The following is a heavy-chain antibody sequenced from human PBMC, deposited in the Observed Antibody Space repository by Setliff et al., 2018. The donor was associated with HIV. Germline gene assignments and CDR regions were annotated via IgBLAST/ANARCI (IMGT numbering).Heavy chain of an antibody. CDR1: GRSFSGYY. D-gene: IGHD2-15*01. J-gene: IGHJ6*02. CDR3: ASLGYCSGVRCYQPSYYYYGLDV. V-gene: IGHV4-34*01. Sequence: SETLSLTCAVYGRSFSGYYWSWIRQPPGKGLEWIGEINHSGSTNYNASLKSRVTLSVDTSKKQFSLKLRSVTAADTAVYYCASLGYCSGVRCYQPSYYYYGLDVWGQGTTVTVSS. CDR2: INHSGST.